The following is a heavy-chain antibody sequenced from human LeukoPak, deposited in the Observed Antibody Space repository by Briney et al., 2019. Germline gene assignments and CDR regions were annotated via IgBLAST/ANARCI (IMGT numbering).Heavy chain of an antibody. V-gene: IGHV3-33*01. J-gene: IGHJ4*02. CDR3: ARDHGYSYTLDY. Sequence: GGSLRLFCAASGFTFSSYSMHWVRQAPGKGLEWVAVIWYDGSNKYYADSVKGRFTISRDNSKNTLYLQMNSLRAEDTAVYYCARDHGYSYTLDYWGQGTLVTVSS. D-gene: IGHD5-18*01. CDR1: GFTFSSYS. CDR2: IWYDGSNK.